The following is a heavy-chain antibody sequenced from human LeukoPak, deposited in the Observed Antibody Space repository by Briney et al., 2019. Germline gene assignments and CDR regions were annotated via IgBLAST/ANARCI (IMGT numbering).Heavy chain of an antibody. J-gene: IGHJ6*03. Sequence: QAGGSLRLSCAASGFTFSSYAMSWVRQAPGKGLEWVSIIYSGGGTYYADSVEGRFIISRDHSQKTVYLQMNSLRAEDTAVYYCARGGGITIFGVELYYYYYMDVWGKGTTVTVSS. V-gene: IGHV3-23*03. CDR3: ARGGGITIFGVELYYYYYMDV. CDR2: IYSGGGT. CDR1: GFTFSSYA. D-gene: IGHD3-3*01.